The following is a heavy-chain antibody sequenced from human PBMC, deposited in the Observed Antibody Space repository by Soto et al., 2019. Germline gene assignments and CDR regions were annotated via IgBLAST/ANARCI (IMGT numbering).Heavy chain of an antibody. CDR1: GFTRISYS. Sequence: GGSLRLSCAASGFTRISYSMTWVRQAPGKGLEWVSSISGSGGSTFYADSVKGRFTISRDNAKNTLYLQMNSLRAEDTAVYYCAKSLTAFVSYWGQGTLVTVSS. CDR3: AKSLTAFVSY. V-gene: IGHV3-23*01. CDR2: ISGSGGST. J-gene: IGHJ4*02.